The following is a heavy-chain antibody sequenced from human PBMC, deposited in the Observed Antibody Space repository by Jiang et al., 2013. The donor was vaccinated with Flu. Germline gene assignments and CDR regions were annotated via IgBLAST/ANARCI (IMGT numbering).Heavy chain of an antibody. CDR3: ARDISLGVVVVGAFDI. CDR2: TYYRSKWYN. Sequence: LTSCQSPGTSVSSNSAAWNWIRQSPSRGLEWLGRTYYRSKWYNDYAVSVKSRITINPDTSKNQFSLQLNSVTPEDTAVYYCARDISLGVVVVGAFDIWGQGTMVTVSS. CDR1: GTSVSSNSAA. D-gene: IGHD3-16*01. J-gene: IGHJ3*02. V-gene: IGHV6-1*01.